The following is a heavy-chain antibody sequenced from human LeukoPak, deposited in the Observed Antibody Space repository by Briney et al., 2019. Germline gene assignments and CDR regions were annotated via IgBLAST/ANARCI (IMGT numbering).Heavy chain of an antibody. CDR3: STYVGATAY. J-gene: IGHJ4*02. Sequence: PGGSLRLSCAASGFTFGNARMNWVRQAPGKGLEWVGRIKTKTDDGATDYSAPVKARSTISRDDSKTTLYLQMNGLKTEDTAIYYCSTYVGATAYWGQGTLVTVSS. CDR2: IKTKTDDGAT. CDR1: GFTFGNAR. V-gene: IGHV3-15*01. D-gene: IGHD1-26*01.